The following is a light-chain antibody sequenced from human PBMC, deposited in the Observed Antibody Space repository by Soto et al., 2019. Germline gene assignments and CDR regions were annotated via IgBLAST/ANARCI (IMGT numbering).Light chain of an antibody. Sequence: DIQMTQSPSTLSASVGDRVTITCRASQSVSGWLAWYQQKPGKAPKVLIYKATTLQSGVPSRFSGSGSGTEFTLTISSLQPDDFATYYCQQYNLYSASWTFGQGTKVEIK. CDR3: QQYNLYSASWT. CDR1: QSVSGW. J-gene: IGKJ1*01. V-gene: IGKV1-5*03. CDR2: KAT.